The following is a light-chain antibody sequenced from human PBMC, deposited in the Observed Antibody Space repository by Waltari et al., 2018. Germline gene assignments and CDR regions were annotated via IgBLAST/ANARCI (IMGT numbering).Light chain of an antibody. CDR2: GAS. Sequence: EIVLTQSPGSLSSSPGERVTLSCRASQSVSRALAWYQQKPGQAPRLLRFGASNRATGIPDRFSGSGSETDFSRTISRLEPEEFAVYYCQHYVRLPATFGRGTKVEIK. CDR1: QSVSRA. J-gene: IGKJ1*01. V-gene: IGKV3-20*01. CDR3: QHYVRLPAT.